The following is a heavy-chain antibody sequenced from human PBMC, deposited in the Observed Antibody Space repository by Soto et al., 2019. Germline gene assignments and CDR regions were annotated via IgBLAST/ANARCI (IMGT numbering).Heavy chain of an antibody. J-gene: IGHJ3*02. CDR3: ARLHLPALQGAFDI. CDR2: ISTSGST. Sequence: WTWIRQSAGKGLEWIGRISTSGSTTYNPSLKSRVTMSIDTSRNQFSLTLISVTAADTALYYCARLHLPALQGAFDIWGQGTMVTVSS. D-gene: IGHD2-2*01. V-gene: IGHV4-4*07.